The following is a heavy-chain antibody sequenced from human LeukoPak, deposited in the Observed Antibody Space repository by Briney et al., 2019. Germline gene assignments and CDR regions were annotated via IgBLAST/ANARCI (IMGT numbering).Heavy chain of an antibody. CDR3: AKFTAAGNVY. V-gene: IGHV3-30*18. D-gene: IGHD6-25*01. CDR2: ISYDGSNK. CDR1: GFTFSSYG. Sequence: GGSLRLSCAASGFTFSSYGMHWVRQAPGKGLEWVAVISYDGSNKYYADSVKGRFTISRDNSKNTLYLQTNSLRAEDTAVYYCAKFTAAGNVYWGQGTLVTVSS. J-gene: IGHJ4*02.